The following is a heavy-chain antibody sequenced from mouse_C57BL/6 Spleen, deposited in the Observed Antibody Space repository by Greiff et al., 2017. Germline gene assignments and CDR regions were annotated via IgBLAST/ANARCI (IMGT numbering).Heavy chain of an antibody. CDR3: ARSRGYDDLYYYAMDY. CDR2: IYPGSGNT. D-gene: IGHD2-2*01. CDR1: GYTFTDYY. V-gene: IGHV1-76*01. J-gene: IGHJ4*01. Sequence: QVQLQQSGAELVRPGASVKLSCKASGYTFTDYYINWVKQRPGQGLEWIARIYPGSGNTYYNEKFKGKATLTAEKSSSTAYMQLSSLTSEDSAVYFCARSRGYDDLYYYAMDYWGQGTSVTVSS.